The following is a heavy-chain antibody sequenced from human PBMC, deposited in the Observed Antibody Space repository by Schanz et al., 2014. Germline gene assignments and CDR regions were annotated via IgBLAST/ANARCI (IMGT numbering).Heavy chain of an antibody. CDR1: GAFISSINW. CDR3: ARDERDLPRSLFDV. J-gene: IGHJ4*02. Sequence: QVQLQESGPGLVKPSGTLSLTCAVSGAFISSINWWSWVRQSPGTGLEWIGEINNSGSTNYNPSHNRRIPIPLDNSKSHFSLTLNAGPAADTAVYYCARDERDLPRSLFDVWGQGTLVTVSS. D-gene: IGHD3-3*01. V-gene: IGHV4-4*02. CDR2: INNSGST.